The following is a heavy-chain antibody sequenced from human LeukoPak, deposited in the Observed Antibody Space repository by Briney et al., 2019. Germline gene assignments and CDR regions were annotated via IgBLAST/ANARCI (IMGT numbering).Heavy chain of an antibody. Sequence: GGSLRLSCAASGFTVSSIYMSWVRQAPGKGLEWISVIYGGSNTYYYADSVKGRFTISRDNSKNTLYLQMNSLRAEDTAVYYCARDGYCSGGSCYGYFDYWGQGTLVTVSS. CDR1: GFTVSSIY. D-gene: IGHD2-15*01. CDR3: ARDGYCSGGSCYGYFDY. V-gene: IGHV3-53*05. CDR2: IYGGSNT. J-gene: IGHJ4*02.